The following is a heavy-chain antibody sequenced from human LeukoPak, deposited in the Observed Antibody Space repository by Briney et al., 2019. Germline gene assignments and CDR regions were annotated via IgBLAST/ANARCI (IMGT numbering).Heavy chain of an antibody. D-gene: IGHD2-2*01. CDR2: ISAYNGNT. V-gene: IGHV1-18*01. CDR1: GYTFTSYG. CDR3: ARVRQTQYCSSTSCSGAFDI. Sequence: ASVKVSCKASGYTFTSYGISWVQQAPGQGLEWMGWISAYNGNTNYAQKLQGRVTMTTDTSTSTAYMELRSLRSDDTAVYYCARVRQTQYCSSTSCSGAFDIWGQGTVVTVSS. J-gene: IGHJ3*02.